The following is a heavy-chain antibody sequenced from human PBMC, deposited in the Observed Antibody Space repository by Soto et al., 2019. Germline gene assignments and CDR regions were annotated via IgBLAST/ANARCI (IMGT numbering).Heavy chain of an antibody. CDR2: TSPSGTYT. CDR3: AREGGD. D-gene: IGHD3-16*01. CDR1: GYTFTDYR. Sequence: QVQLVQSGAEVKEPGASVQVSCKASGYTFTDYRMDWVRQAPGQGLEWMGRTSPSGTYTIDAHKFQGRLTMTSDTSTNTVYMDLSSLTSEDTAVYYCAREGGDWGQGTLVTVSS. V-gene: IGHV1-46*01. J-gene: IGHJ4*02.